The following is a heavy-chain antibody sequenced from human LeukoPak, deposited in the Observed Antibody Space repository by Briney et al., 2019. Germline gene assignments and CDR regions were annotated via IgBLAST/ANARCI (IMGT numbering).Heavy chain of an antibody. V-gene: IGHV4-59*08. Sequence: SETLSLTCTVSGGSISSYYWSWIRQPPGKGLEWIGYIYYSGSTNYNPSLKSRVTISVDTSKNQFSLKLSSVTAADTAVYYCARVGYGGSYSHFDYWGQGTLVTVSS. CDR1: GGSISSYY. D-gene: IGHD1-26*01. J-gene: IGHJ4*02. CDR2: IYYSGST. CDR3: ARVGYGGSYSHFDY.